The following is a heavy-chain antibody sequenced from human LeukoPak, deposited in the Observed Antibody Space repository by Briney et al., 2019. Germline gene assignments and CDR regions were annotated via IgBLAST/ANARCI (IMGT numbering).Heavy chain of an antibody. CDR3: ATFRAVSLGFDY. J-gene: IGHJ4*02. Sequence: GGSLRLSCAASGFTFSSYAMSWVRQAPGKGLEWVSAISGSGGSTYYADSVKGRFTISRDNSKNTLYLQMNSLRAEDTAVYYCATFRAVSLGFDYWGQGTPVTVSS. CDR2: ISGSGGST. D-gene: IGHD1-26*01. CDR1: GFTFSSYA. V-gene: IGHV3-23*01.